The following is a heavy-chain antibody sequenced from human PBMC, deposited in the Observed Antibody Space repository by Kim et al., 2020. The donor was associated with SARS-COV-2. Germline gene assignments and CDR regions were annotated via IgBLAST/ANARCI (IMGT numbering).Heavy chain of an antibody. Sequence: GGSLRPSCAASGFTFSSSWMHWVRQAPGKGLVWVSRINRDGSTTNYADSVKGRFTISRDNAKNTLYLQMNSLRAEDTAVYYCAKGLTANGNVFDYWGQGT. J-gene: IGHJ4*02. V-gene: IGHV3-74*01. D-gene: IGHD6-13*01. CDR1: GFTFSSSW. CDR3: AKGLTANGNVFDY. CDR2: INRDGSTT.